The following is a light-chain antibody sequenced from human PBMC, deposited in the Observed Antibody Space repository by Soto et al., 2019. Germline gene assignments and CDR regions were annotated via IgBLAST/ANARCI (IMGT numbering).Light chain of an antibody. CDR3: LLSYGGAWV. V-gene: IGLV7-43*01. CDR1: TGAVTSGYY. Sequence: QAVVTQETSLTVSPGGTATLTCASSTGAVTSGYYANWLQQKPGQALRPLIYSTTNKHSWTPARFSGSLLGGKAALTLSGVQPEDESDYYGLLSYGGAWVFGGGTKLTVL. J-gene: IGLJ3*02. CDR2: STT.